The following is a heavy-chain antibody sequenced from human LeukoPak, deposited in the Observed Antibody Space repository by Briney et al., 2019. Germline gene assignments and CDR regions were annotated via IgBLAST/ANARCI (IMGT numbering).Heavy chain of an antibody. CDR2: ISGSGGST. D-gene: IGHD2-8*02. CDR3: ATYRQVLLPFES. CDR1: GFTFSNYA. J-gene: IGHJ4*02. V-gene: IGHV3-23*01. Sequence: GGSLRLSCAASGFTFSNYAMSWVRQAPGKGLEWVSVISGSGGSTYCADSVKGRFTISRDNSKSTLSLQMNSLRAEDTAIYYCATYRQVLLPFESWGQGTLVTVSS.